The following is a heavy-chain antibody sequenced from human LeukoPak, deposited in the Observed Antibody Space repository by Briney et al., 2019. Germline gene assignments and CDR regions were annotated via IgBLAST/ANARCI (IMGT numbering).Heavy chain of an antibody. J-gene: IGHJ5*02. V-gene: IGHV5-51*01. CDR1: GYSFTSYW. CDR2: IYPGDSNT. D-gene: IGHD1-1*01. CDR3: ARHVTTTATSWFDP. Sequence: GESLKISCKGSGYSFTSYWIGWVRQMPGKGLEWMGIIYPGDSNTRYSPSFQGQVTISADKSISTAYLQWSSLKATDTAMYYCARHVTTTATSWFDPWGQGTLVTVSS.